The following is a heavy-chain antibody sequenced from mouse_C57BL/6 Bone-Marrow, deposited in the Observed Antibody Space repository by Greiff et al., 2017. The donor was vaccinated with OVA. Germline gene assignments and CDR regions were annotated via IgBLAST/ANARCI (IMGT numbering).Heavy chain of an antibody. V-gene: IGHV1-82*01. CDR3: ARQLKGY. J-gene: IGHJ2*01. CDR1: GYAFSSSW. Sequence: VQLQQSGPELVKPGASVKISCKASGYAFSSSWMNWVKQRPGKGLEWIGRIYPGDGDTNYNGKFKGKATLTADKSSSTAYMQLSSLTSEDSAVYFCARQLKGYWGKGTTLTVSS. CDR2: IYPGDGDT. D-gene: IGHD3-2*02.